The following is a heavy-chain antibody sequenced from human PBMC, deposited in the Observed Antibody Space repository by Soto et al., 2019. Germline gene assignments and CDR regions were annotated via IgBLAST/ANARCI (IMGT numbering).Heavy chain of an antibody. V-gene: IGHV1-69*06. CDR2: IIPIFGTA. J-gene: IGHJ4*02. CDR1: GGTFSSYA. Sequence: SVKVSCKASGGTFSSYAISWVRQAPGQGLEWMGGIIPIFGTANYAQKFQGRVTITADKSTSTAYMELSSLRSEDTAVYYCARGGEGPYYFDYWGQGTLVTVSS. D-gene: IGHD7-27*01. CDR3: ARGGEGPYYFDY.